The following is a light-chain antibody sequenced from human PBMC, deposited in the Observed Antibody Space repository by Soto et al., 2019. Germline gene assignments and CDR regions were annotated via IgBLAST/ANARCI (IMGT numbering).Light chain of an antibody. V-gene: IGKV3-11*01. J-gene: IGKJ4*01. CDR2: DAS. Sequence: EIVLTQSPGTLSLSPGERATLSCRASRSVNNFVAWYQEKPGQAPSLLIYDASNRASDIPDRFSGSGSGTDFTLTISSLEPEDFAVYYCHQRAGWPPTFGGGTKVDIK. CDR1: RSVNNF. CDR3: HQRAGWPPT.